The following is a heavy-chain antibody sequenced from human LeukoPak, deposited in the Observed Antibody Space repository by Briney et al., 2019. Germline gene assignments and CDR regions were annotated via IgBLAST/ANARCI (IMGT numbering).Heavy chain of an antibody. J-gene: IGHJ4*02. Sequence: PSETLSLTYTLSGGSISSSSYYWGWIRQPPGKGLEWIGSIYYSGSTYYNPSLKGRVTISVDTSKNQFSLKLSSVTAADTAVYYCARGHRYYYDSSGYYLYYFDYWGQGTLVTVSS. CDR1: GGSISSSSYY. V-gene: IGHV4-39*07. CDR2: IYYSGST. CDR3: ARGHRYYYDSSGYYLYYFDY. D-gene: IGHD3-22*01.